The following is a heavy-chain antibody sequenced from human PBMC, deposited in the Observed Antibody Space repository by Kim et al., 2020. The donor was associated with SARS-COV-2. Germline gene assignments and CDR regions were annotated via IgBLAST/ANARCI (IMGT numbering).Heavy chain of an antibody. J-gene: IGHJ3*02. CDR1: GFTFSSYA. Sequence: GGSLRLSCAASGFTFSSYAMSWVRQAPGKGLEWVSAISGSGGSTYYADSVKGRFTISRDNSKNTLYLQMNSLRAEDTAVYYCAKLGYCSGGSCFDAFDIWGQGTMVTVSS. CDR3: AKLGYCSGGSCFDAFDI. CDR2: ISGSGGST. V-gene: IGHV3-23*01. D-gene: IGHD2-15*01.